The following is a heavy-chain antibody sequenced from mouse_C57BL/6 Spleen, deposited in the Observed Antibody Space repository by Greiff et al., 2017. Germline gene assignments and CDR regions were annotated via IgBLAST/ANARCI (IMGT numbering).Heavy chain of an antibody. CDR2: IYPGDGDT. V-gene: IGHV1-82*01. Sequence: VQLQQSGPELVKPGASVKISCKASGYAFSSSWMNWVKQRPGKGLEWIGRIYPGDGDTNYNGKFKGKATLTADKSSSTAYMQLSSLTSEDSAVYFCARGGVFDYWGQGTTLTVSS. J-gene: IGHJ2*01. CDR1: GYAFSSSW. CDR3: ARGGVFDY.